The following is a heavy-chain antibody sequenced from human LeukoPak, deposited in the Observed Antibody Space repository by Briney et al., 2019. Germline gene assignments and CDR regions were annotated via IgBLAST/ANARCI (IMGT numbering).Heavy chain of an antibody. D-gene: IGHD6-19*01. Sequence: ASVKVSCKASGYTFTSYYMHWVRQAPGQGLEWMGIINPSGGSTSYAQKLQGRVTMTRDMSTSTVYMELSSLRSEDTAVYYCAKDVGGGWYQLDYWGQGTLVTVSS. CDR3: AKDVGGGWYQLDY. CDR1: GYTFTSYY. J-gene: IGHJ4*02. CDR2: INPSGGST. V-gene: IGHV1-46*01.